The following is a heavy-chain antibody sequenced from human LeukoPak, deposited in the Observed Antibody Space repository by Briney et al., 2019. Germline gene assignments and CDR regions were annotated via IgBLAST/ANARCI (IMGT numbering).Heavy chain of an antibody. CDR1: GYSFTSYW. CDR3: ASRRGYSSGWYDAFDI. CDR2: IYPGDSDT. V-gene: IGHV5-51*07. Sequence: GESLKISCKGSGYSFTSYWIGWVHQMPGKGLEWMGIIYPGDSDTRYSPSFQGQVTISADKSISTAYLQWSSLKASDTAMYYCASRRGYSSGWYDAFDIWGQGTMVTVSS. J-gene: IGHJ3*02. D-gene: IGHD6-19*01.